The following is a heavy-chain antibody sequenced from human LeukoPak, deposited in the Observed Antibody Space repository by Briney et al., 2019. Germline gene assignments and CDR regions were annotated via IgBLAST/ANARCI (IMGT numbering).Heavy chain of an antibody. V-gene: IGHV3-48*04. J-gene: IGHJ6*03. CDR2: ISSSSSTI. D-gene: IGHD5-18*01. Sequence: GGSLRLSCAASGFTFSSYSMNWVRQAPGKGLEWVSYISSSSSTIYYADSVKGRFTISRDNAKNSLYLQMNSLRAEDTVVYYCASQLWVPGYMDVWGKGTTVTVSS. CDR3: ASQLWVPGYMDV. CDR1: GFTFSSYS.